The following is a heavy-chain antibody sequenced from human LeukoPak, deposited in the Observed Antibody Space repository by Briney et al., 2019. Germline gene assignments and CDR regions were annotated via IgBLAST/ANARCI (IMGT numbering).Heavy chain of an antibody. CDR2: INPNSGDT. V-gene: IGHV1-2*02. CDR1: GYTFSGYY. CDR3: ARVQYQLLLEGNWFDP. J-gene: IGHJ5*02. Sequence: ASVKVSCKASGYTFSGYYIHWVRQAPGQGLEWMGWINPNSGDTHYAQKFQGRVTMTRDTSSSTAYMDLNSLISDDTAVYYCARVQYQLLLEGNWFDPWGQGTLVTVSS. D-gene: IGHD2-2*01.